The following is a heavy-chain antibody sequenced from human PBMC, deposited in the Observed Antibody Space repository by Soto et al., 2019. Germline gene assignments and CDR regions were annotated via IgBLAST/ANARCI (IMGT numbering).Heavy chain of an antibody. D-gene: IGHD2-15*01. Sequence: ASVKVSCKASGYTFTSYAMHWVRQAPGQRLEWMGWINAGNGNTKYSQKFQGRVTITRDTSASTAYMELSSLRSEDTSVYYCARAATLWYYYGMDVWGQGTTVTVSS. CDR2: INAGNGNT. J-gene: IGHJ6*02. CDR3: ARAATLWYYYGMDV. V-gene: IGHV1-3*01. CDR1: GYTFTSYA.